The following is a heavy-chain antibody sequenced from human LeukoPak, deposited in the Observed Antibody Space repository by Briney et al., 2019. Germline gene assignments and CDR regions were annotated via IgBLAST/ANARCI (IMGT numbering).Heavy chain of an antibody. CDR2: ISWDGGST. CDR3: AKGPVRGSYRYGYFDY. J-gene: IGHJ4*02. V-gene: IGHV3-43D*03. D-gene: IGHD3-16*02. CDR1: GFTFDDYA. Sequence: GGSLRLSCAASGFTFDDYAMHWVRQAPGKGLEWVSLISWDGGSTYYADSVKGRFAISRDNSKNSLYLQMNSLRAEDTALYYCAKGPVRGSYRYGYFDYWGQGTLVTVSS.